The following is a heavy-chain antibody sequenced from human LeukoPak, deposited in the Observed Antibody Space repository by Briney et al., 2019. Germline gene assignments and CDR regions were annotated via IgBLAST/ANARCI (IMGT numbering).Heavy chain of an antibody. CDR2: IKQDGSEK. J-gene: IGHJ6*02. D-gene: IGHD6-13*01. CDR1: GFTFSSYW. CDR3: ARDLTAGDYYYYGMDV. V-gene: IGHV3-7*01. Sequence: GGSLRLSCAASGFTFSSYWMRWVRQATGKGLEWVANIKQDGSEKYYVDSVKGRFTISRDNAKNSLYLQMNSLRAEDTAVYYCARDLTAGDYYYYGMDVWGQGTTVTVSS.